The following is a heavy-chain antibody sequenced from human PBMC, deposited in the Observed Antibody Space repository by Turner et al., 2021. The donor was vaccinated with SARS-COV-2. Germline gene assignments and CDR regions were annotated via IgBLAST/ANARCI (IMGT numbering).Heavy chain of an antibody. V-gene: IGHV4-59*08. Sequence: QVQLQEPGPGLVRPSETLSLTCTVSGGSISSKSWSWIRQYPGRGLEWIGYFYKIGSIDYNPTLRSRVTISVDTSKNQLSLNLISMTAADTAVYYCARHQGSTSGYDHGMNVWGQGTAVIVSS. CDR1: GGSISSKS. CDR3: ARHQGSTSGYDHGMNV. D-gene: IGHD1-1*01. J-gene: IGHJ6*02. CDR2: FYKIGSI.